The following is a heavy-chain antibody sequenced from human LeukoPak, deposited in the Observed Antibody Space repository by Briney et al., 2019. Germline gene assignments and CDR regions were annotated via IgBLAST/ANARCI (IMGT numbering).Heavy chain of an antibody. V-gene: IGHV3-23*01. CDR3: ARDFYDSSGYYYDY. CDR2: ISASADKT. Sequence: PGGSLRLSCAASGFTFSDFTMRWVRQAPGKGLEWVAAISASADKTYYADSVKGRFTISRDNSKGTLYLQMNSLRAEDTALYYCARDFYDSSGYYYDYWGQGTLVTVSS. J-gene: IGHJ4*02. D-gene: IGHD3-22*01. CDR1: GFTFSDFT.